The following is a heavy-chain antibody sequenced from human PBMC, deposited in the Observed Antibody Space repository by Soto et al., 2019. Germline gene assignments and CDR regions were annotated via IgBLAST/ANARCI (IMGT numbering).Heavy chain of an antibody. J-gene: IGHJ6*02. Sequence: PSEPLSLPCTVSGGSISSGDYYWSWIRQPPGKGLEWIGYIYYSGSTYYNPSLKSRVTISVDTSKNQFSLKLSSVTAADTAVYYCARDGGGYCSSTSCYHFHYYYGMDVWGQGTTVTGS. V-gene: IGHV4-30-4*01. CDR1: GGSISSGDYY. CDR2: IYYSGST. CDR3: ARDGGGYCSSTSCYHFHYYYGMDV. D-gene: IGHD2-2*01.